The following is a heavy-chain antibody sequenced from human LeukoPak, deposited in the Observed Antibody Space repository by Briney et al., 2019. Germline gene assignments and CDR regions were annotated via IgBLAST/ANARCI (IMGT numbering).Heavy chain of an antibody. Sequence: GGSLRLSCAASGFTFSSYGMYWVRQAPGKGLEGGARISYDGSNKYYADSVKGRFTISRDNSKNTLYLQMNSLRAEDTAVYYCAKDEIGAVAGLIDYWGQGTLVTVSS. CDR2: ISYDGSNK. D-gene: IGHD6-19*01. V-gene: IGHV3-30*18. CDR3: AKDEIGAVAGLIDY. J-gene: IGHJ4*02. CDR1: GFTFSSYG.